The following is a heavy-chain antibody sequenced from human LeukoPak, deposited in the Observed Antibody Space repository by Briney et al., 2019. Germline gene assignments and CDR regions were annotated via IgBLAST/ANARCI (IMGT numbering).Heavy chain of an antibody. CDR2: IDYSGGSS. CDR1: GFTLSSYE. J-gene: IGHJ6*04. CDR3: AELGITMIGGV. Sequence: GGSLRLSCTVSGFTLSSYEMSWIRQAPGKGLEWVSSIDYSGGSSYYADSVKGRFTISRDNAKNSLYLQMNSLRAEDTAVYYCAELGITMIGGVWGKGTTVTISS. V-gene: IGHV3-48*03. D-gene: IGHD3-10*02.